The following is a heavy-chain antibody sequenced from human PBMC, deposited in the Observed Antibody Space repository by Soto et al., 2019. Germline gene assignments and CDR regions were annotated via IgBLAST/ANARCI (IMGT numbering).Heavy chain of an antibody. CDR1: GFTFSSYA. CDR3: AQDLLAWPNHTPNWFDP. Sequence: PGGSLRLSCAASGFTFSSYAMSWVRQAPGKGLEWVSAMSGSGGSTYYADSVRGRFTISRDNSKNTLYLQMNSLRAEDTAVYYCAQDLLAWPNHTPNWFDPWGQGTLVTVSS. J-gene: IGHJ5*02. CDR2: MSGSGGST. V-gene: IGHV3-23*01. D-gene: IGHD2-2*02.